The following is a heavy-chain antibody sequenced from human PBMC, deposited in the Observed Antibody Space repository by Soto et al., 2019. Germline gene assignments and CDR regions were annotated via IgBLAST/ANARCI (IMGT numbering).Heavy chain of an antibody. V-gene: IGHV3-30*18. CDR3: AKDRPGGFVGVVAATPDF. Sequence: QVQLVESGGGVVQPGKSLRLSCAASGFTFSTYGMHWVRQAPGKGLEWVALISYDESHKYYSHSVNGRFTISRDNSKNTVYLQMNSLKPEDTAVYYCAKDRPGGFVGVVAATPDFWGQGTLVTVSS. D-gene: IGHD2-15*01. J-gene: IGHJ4*02. CDR2: ISYDESHK. CDR1: GFTFSTYG.